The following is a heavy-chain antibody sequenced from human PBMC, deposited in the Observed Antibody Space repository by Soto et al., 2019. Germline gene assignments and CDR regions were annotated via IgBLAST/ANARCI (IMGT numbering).Heavy chain of an antibody. Sequence: QLQLQESGPGLVKPSETLSLTCTVSGGSITRNNHYWGWIRQSPGKGLEWIGRILYSGSINYNPSLKSRCTISVETSKNAFPLKRSSVTAADTAVYYCARLGSSGWYQGSYFDYWGQGNLVTVPS. V-gene: IGHV4-39*01. D-gene: IGHD6-19*01. CDR2: ILYSGSI. CDR1: GGSITRNNHY. CDR3: ARLGSSGWYQGSYFDY. J-gene: IGHJ4*02.